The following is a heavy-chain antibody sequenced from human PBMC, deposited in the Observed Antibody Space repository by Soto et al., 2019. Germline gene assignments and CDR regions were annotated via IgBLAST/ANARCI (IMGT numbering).Heavy chain of an antibody. V-gene: IGHV4-59*08. CDR1: GGSISSYY. D-gene: IGHD2-8*01. CDR3: ARQDIVLMVYANDY. Sequence: SETLSLTCTVSGGSISSYYWSWIRQPPGKGLEWIGYIYYSGSTNYNPSLKSRVTISVDTSKNQFSLKLNSMTAADTAVYYCARQDIVLMVYANDYWGQGTLVTVSS. J-gene: IGHJ4*02. CDR2: IYYSGST.